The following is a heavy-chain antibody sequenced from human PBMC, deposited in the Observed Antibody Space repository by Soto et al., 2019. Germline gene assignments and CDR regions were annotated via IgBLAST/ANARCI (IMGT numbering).Heavy chain of an antibody. CDR1: GFTFSSYW. Sequence: VVSRRISWAASGFTFSSYWMHWVRQAPGKGLVWVSRINSDGSSTSYADSVKGRFTISRDNAKNTLYLQMNSLRAEDTAVYYCARALPLWFGELLPRDNWFDPWGQGTLVTVSS. V-gene: IGHV3-74*01. J-gene: IGHJ5*02. D-gene: IGHD3-10*01. CDR2: INSDGSST. CDR3: ARALPLWFGELLPRDNWFDP.